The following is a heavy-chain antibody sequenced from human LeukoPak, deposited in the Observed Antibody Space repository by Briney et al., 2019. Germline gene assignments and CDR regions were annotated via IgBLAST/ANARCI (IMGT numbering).Heavy chain of an antibody. Sequence: GASVKVSCKASGYTFTSYGISWVRQAPGQGLEWMGWISAYNGNTNYAQKLQGRVTMTTDTSTSTAYMELRSLRSDDTAVYYCARDTAQLGYCSGTSCYPFDYWGQGTLVTVSS. J-gene: IGHJ4*02. CDR1: GYTFTSYG. D-gene: IGHD2-2*01. CDR2: ISAYNGNT. V-gene: IGHV1-18*01. CDR3: ARDTAQLGYCSGTSCYPFDY.